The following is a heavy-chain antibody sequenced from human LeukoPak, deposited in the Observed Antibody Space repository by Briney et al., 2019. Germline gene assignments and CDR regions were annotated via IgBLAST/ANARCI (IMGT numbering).Heavy chain of an antibody. CDR3: AKFTVTTSGYTFDI. CDR1: GGSVSSAGYS. D-gene: IGHD4-17*01. J-gene: IGHJ3*02. Sequence: SETLSLTCAVSGGSVSSAGYSWSWIRQPPGRGLECIGYFFHTGNTYYNPSLESRVTISLDRSRNQFSLELSSVTAADTAVYYCAKFTVTTSGYTFDIWGQGTMVTVSS. CDR2: FFHTGNT. V-gene: IGHV4-30-2*01.